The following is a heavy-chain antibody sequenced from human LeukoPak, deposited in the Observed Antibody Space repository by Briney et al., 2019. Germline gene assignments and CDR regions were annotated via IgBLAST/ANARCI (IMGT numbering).Heavy chain of an antibody. CDR3: AREGSMTARPFVSIDY. CDR1: GGSISSYY. J-gene: IGHJ4*02. V-gene: IGHV4-4*07. D-gene: IGHD6-6*01. Sequence: SETLSLTCSVSGGSISSYYWSWLRQPAGKGLQWIGRIHTSGSTDYNPSLGSRVTMSVDTSKNQFSLKLSSVTAADTAVYYCAREGSMTARPFVSIDYWGQGTLVTVSS. CDR2: IHTSGST.